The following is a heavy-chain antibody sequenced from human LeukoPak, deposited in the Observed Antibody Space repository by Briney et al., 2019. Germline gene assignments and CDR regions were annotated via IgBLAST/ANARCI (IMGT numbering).Heavy chain of an antibody. CDR1: GFTFSNAW. J-gene: IGHJ4*02. CDR2: IKSKTDGGTT. V-gene: IGHV3-15*01. D-gene: IGHD3-22*01. CDR3: TTSTPYYDSSGSGY. Sequence: GGSLRLSCAASGFTFSNAWMSWVRQAPGKGLEWVGRIKSKTDGGTTDYAAPVKGRFTISRDDSKNALYLQMNSLKTGDTAVYYCTTSTPYYDSSGSGYWGQGTLVTVSS.